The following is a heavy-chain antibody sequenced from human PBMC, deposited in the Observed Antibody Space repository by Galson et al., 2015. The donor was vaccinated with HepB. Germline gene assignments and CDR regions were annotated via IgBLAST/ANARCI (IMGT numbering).Heavy chain of an antibody. V-gene: IGHV3-30*18. CDR1: GFTFSTNV. J-gene: IGHJ5*02. D-gene: IGHD6-19*01. CDR3: AKDYSSGWDLGH. CDR2: ISYDENTQ. Sequence: SLRLSCAASGFTFSTNVMHWVRQAPGKGLEWVAVISYDENTQYYAGSVKGRFTLSRDNSKNTLSLQMNSLKPEDTAIYYCAKDYSSGWDLGHWGQGTLVTVSS.